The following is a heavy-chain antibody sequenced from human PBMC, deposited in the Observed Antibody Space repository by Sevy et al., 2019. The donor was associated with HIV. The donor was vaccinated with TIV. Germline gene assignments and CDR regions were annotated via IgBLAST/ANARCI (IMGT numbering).Heavy chain of an antibody. Sequence: SETLSLTCTVAGASVSSETYYWSWIRQPPGKGLEWIGYVYYTGSTNYSPSLKSQVTISVDTSKNQISLRLYSVTAADTAVYYCAREPYYFDKSGYYWDFWGQGTLVTVSS. V-gene: IGHV4-61*01. D-gene: IGHD3-22*01. CDR2: VYYTGST. CDR3: AREPYYFDKSGYYWDF. J-gene: IGHJ4*02. CDR1: GASVSSETYY.